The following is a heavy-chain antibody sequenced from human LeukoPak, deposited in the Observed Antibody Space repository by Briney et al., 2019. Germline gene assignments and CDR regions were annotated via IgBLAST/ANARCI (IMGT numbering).Heavy chain of an antibody. J-gene: IGHJ4*02. CDR1: GYSFTNYW. D-gene: IGHD2-15*01. CDR3: ARRRHTCSDDICYSDGLDY. CDR2: IYPGDSDT. Sequence: GESLKISCKGSGYSFTNYWIDWVRQVPGKGLEYMGIIYPGDSDTRYSPSFQGRVTISADKSSSTAYLEWTSVKASDTAVYYCARRRHTCSDDICYSDGLDYWGQGTLVSVSS. V-gene: IGHV5-51*01.